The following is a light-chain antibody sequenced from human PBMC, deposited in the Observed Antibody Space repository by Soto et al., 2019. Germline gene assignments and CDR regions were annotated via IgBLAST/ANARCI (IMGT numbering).Light chain of an antibody. CDR3: SSYTSSSTRV. J-gene: IGLJ1*01. V-gene: IGLV2-14*01. CDR1: SSDVGGYNY. CDR2: EVS. Sequence: PASVSGSPGQSITISCTGTSSDVGGYNYVSWYQQHPGKAPKLMIYEVSNRPSGVSNRFSGSKSGNTASLTISGLQAEEEADYYCSSYTSSSTRVFGTGTKVTVL.